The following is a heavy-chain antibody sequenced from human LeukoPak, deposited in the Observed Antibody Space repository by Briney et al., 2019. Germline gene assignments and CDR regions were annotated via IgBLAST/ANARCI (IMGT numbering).Heavy chain of an antibody. CDR1: GFTFSSYA. Sequence: QAGGSLRLSCAASGFTFSSYAMSWVRQAPGKGLEWVSAISGSGGSTYYADSVKGRFTISRDNSKNTLYLQMNSLRAEDTAVYYCARDGPVAGLGGMDVWGQGTTVTVSS. CDR2: ISGSGGST. CDR3: ARDGPVAGLGGMDV. J-gene: IGHJ6*02. V-gene: IGHV3-23*01. D-gene: IGHD6-19*01.